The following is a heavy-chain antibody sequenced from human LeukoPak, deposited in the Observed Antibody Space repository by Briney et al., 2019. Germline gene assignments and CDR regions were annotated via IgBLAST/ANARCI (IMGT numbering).Heavy chain of an antibody. Sequence: PGGSLRLSCAASGFTFSSYWMSWVRQAPGEGLEWVANIKQDGSEKYYVDSVKGRFTISRDNAKNSLYLQMNSLRAEDTAVYYCARVSCSTSLFVYYHMDVWGKGTTVTVSS. CDR3: ARVSCSTSLFVYYHMDV. CDR2: IKQDGSEK. V-gene: IGHV3-7*01. J-gene: IGHJ6*03. D-gene: IGHD2-15*01. CDR1: GFTFSSYW.